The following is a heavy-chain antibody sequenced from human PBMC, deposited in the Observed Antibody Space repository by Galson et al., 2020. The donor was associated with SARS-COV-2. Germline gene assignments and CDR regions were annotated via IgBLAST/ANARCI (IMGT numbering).Heavy chain of an antibody. D-gene: IGHD6-13*01. Sequence: KIGESLKISCTGSGYSFTSYCIGWVRQMPGKGLEWMGIIYPGDSVTRYSPSFQGQVTISGDKSISTAYLQWSSLRASDTAMYYCARYSMAAADSDYWGQGTLVTVSS. J-gene: IGHJ4*02. CDR2: IYPGDSVT. CDR3: ARYSMAAADSDY. CDR1: GYSFTSYC. V-gene: IGHV5-51*01.